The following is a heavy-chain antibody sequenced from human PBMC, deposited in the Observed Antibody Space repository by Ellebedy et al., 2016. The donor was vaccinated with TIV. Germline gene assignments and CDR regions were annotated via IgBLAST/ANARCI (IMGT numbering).Heavy chain of an antibody. J-gene: IGHJ4*02. CDR3: ASGRRIAARLPPDY. D-gene: IGHD6-6*01. Sequence: KVSCXGSGYSFTNYWIGWVRQKPGKGLEWMGIISPSDSDTRYSPSFQGQVTISADKSISTAYLQWSSLKASDTAMYYCASGRRIAARLPPDYWGQGTLVTVSS. CDR1: GYSFTNYW. CDR2: ISPSDSDT. V-gene: IGHV5-51*01.